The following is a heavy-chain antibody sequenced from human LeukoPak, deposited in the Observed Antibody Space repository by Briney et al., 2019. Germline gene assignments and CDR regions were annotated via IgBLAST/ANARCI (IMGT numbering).Heavy chain of an antibody. J-gene: IGHJ4*02. CDR2: ISGSGGST. V-gene: IGHV3-23*01. CDR1: GFTFSSYA. D-gene: IGHD3-3*01. CDR3: AKDSYYDFWSGYGR. Sequence: PGGSLRLSCAASGFTFSSYAMSWVRQAPGKGLEWVSAISGSGGSTYYADSVKGRFTISRDNSKNTLYLQMNSLRAEDTAVYYCAKDSYYDFWSGYGRWGQGTLVTVSS.